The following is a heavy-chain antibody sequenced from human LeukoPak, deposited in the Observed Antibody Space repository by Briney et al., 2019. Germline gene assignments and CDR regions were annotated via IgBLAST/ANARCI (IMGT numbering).Heavy chain of an antibody. CDR2: VWYDGSEK. CDR3: ARDRGDPDYYFDQ. V-gene: IGHV3-33*01. Sequence: GGSLRLSCAASGFTFSSYGIHWVRQAPVKGLEWVAVVWYDGSEKYYADSVKGRFTISRDNSKNTLYLQMNSLRAEDTAIYYCARDRGDPDYYFDQWGQGTLVTVSS. J-gene: IGHJ4*02. CDR1: GFTFSSYG. D-gene: IGHD7-27*01.